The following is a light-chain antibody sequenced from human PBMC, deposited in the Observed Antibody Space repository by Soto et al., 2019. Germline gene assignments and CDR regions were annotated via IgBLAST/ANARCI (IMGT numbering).Light chain of an antibody. J-gene: IGKJ1*01. Sequence: ERVITQSPATLSVSPGERATVACRASQSVSSNLAWYQQKPGQAPSLLIYGASTRATGIPARFSSSGSGTEFTLTISSLQSEDFAVYYCQQHDSSPWMFGQGTKVDIK. CDR3: QQHDSSPWM. CDR1: QSVSSN. CDR2: GAS. V-gene: IGKV3-15*01.